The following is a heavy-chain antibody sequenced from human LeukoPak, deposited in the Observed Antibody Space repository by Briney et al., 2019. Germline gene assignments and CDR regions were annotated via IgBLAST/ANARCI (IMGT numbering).Heavy chain of an antibody. V-gene: IGHV4-59*01. D-gene: IGHD1-26*01. CDR3: ARVYSGRYSYFDH. Sequence: SETLPLTCTVSNDSISSYYWSWVRQPPGKGLEWVGYVDYSGYTHYQHSLQRRVTISVDTSKSPFFLILSSVTAAETALYYCARVYSGRYSYFDHWGQGTLVTVSS. CDR2: VDYSGYT. CDR1: NDSISSYY. J-gene: IGHJ4*02.